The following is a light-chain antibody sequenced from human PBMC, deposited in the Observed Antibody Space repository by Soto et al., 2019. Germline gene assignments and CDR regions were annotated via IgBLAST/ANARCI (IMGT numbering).Light chain of an antibody. Sequence: EIVLTQSPGTLSLSPGDRATLSCRASQSVASSYLAWYQQKPGQAPRLLIYGASSRATGITDRFSGSGSGTDFTLTISRLEPEDFAVYYCQQYGSPPPYTFGQGTKLEIK. CDR3: QQYGSPPPYT. CDR2: GAS. J-gene: IGKJ2*01. CDR1: QSVASSY. V-gene: IGKV3-20*01.